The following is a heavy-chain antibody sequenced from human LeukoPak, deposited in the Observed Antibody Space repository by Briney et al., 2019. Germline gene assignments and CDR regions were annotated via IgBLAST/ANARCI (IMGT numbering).Heavy chain of an antibody. D-gene: IGHD3-10*01. V-gene: IGHV4-39*07. Sequence: SETLSLTCTVSGASISSSSYFWGWIRQPPGKGLEWIGSFCCRGSTYYNPSLRSRVTISIDTSKSQFSLKLSSVTAADTAVYYCSVYYYGSDTYWGQGTLVTVSS. CDR3: SVYYYGSDTY. CDR2: FCCRGST. CDR1: GASISSSSYF. J-gene: IGHJ4*02.